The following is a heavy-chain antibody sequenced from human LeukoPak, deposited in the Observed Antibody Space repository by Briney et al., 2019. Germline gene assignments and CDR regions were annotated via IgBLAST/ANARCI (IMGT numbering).Heavy chain of an antibody. CDR2: ISSGSTTI. J-gene: IGHJ4*02. V-gene: IGHV3-48*03. CDR1: GFTFSSYE. CDR3: ARGRYCSSTGCYDAFDY. D-gene: IGHD2-2*01. Sequence: PGGSLRLSCAASGFTFSSYEMNWVRQAPGKGLEWISYISSGSTTIYYADSVKGRFTISRDNAKNSLYLQMNSLRAEDTAVYYCARGRYCSSTGCYDAFDYWGQGTLVTVSS.